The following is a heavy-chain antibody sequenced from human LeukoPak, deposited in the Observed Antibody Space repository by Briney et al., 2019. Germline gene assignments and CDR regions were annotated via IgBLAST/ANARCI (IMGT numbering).Heavy chain of an antibody. J-gene: IGHJ6*02. CDR2: IDPNSGGT. D-gene: IGHD3-10*01. CDR1: GYTFTGYN. Sequence: ASVKVSCKASGYTFTGYNMHWVRQAPGQGLEWMGWIDPNSGGTNYAQKFQGRVTMTRDTSISTAYMELSSVRSDDTALYYCAKDNSLTMVRGAYRGDYYYGMDVWGQGTTVTVSS. V-gene: IGHV1-2*02. CDR3: AKDNSLTMVRGAYRGDYYYGMDV.